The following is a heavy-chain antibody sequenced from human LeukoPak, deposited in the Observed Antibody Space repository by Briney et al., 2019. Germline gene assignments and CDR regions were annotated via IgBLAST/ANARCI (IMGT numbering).Heavy chain of an antibody. CDR2: ITGSSTWT. J-gene: IGHJ2*01. CDR1: GSTFGTYG. V-gene: IGHV3-23*01. Sequence: GGSLRLSCEASGSTFGTYGMTWVRQAPGRGLEWVSGITGSSTWTYFADSVKGRFTISRDNSKNTLHLQMNNLRVEDTAIYYCARELVSLGTGYFDLWGRGSLVTVSS. CDR3: ARELVSLGTGYFDL. D-gene: IGHD7-27*01.